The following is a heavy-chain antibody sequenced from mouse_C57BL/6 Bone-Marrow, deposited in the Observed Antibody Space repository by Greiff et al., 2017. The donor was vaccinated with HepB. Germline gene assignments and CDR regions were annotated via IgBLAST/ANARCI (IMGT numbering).Heavy chain of an antibody. D-gene: IGHD1-2*01. Sequence: VQLKESGAELVRPGASVKLSCTASGFNIKDDYMHWVKQRPEQGLEWIGWIDPENGDTEYASKFQGKATITADTSSNTAYLQPSSLTSEDTAVYYCTPAARYFDVWGTGTTVTVSS. CDR2: IDPENGDT. CDR1: GFNIKDDY. V-gene: IGHV14-4*01. CDR3: TPAARYFDV. J-gene: IGHJ1*03.